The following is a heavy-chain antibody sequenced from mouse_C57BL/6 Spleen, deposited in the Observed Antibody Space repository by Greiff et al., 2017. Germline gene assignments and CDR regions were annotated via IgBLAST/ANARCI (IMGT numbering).Heavy chain of an antibody. J-gene: IGHJ2*01. CDR1: GYTFTSYW. V-gene: IGHV1-5*01. CDR3: TTGSLYYFDY. Sequence: EVQGVESGTVLARPGASVKMSCKTSGYTFTSYWMHWVKQRPGQGLEWIGAIYPGNSDTSYNQKFKGKAKLTAVTSASTAYMELRSRTNEDSAVYYCTTGSLYYFDYWGQGTTLTVSS. D-gene: IGHD4-1*01. CDR2: IYPGNSDT.